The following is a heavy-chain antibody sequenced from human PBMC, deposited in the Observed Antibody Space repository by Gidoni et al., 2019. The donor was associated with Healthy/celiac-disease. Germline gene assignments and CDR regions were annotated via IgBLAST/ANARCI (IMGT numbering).Heavy chain of an antibody. CDR1: GFTFSSYG. CDR2: ISDDGSNK. CDR3: ANGGGRQLAPGDYYYYYMDV. J-gene: IGHJ6*03. D-gene: IGHD6-13*01. V-gene: IGHV3-30*18. Sequence: QVQLVESGGGVVQPGRSLRLSCAASGFTFSSYGIPWVRQAPGKGLEWVAVISDDGSNKYYADSVKGRFTISRDNSKNTLYLQMNSLGAEDTAVYYCANGGGRQLAPGDYYYYYMDVWGKGTTVTVSS.